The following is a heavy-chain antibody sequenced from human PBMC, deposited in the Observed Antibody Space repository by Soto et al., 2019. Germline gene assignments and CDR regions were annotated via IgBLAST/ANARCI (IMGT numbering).Heavy chain of an antibody. CDR2: IIPIFGTA. Sequence: QVQLVQSGAAVKKPGSSVKVSCKASGGTFSSYAISWVRQAPGQGLEWMGGIIPIFGTANYAQKFQGRVTITADESTSTAYMELSSLRSEDTAVYYCATHPMAPITYYYGMDVWGQGTTVTVSS. CDR3: ATHPMAPITYYYGMDV. CDR1: GGTFSSYA. D-gene: IGHD5-12*01. J-gene: IGHJ6*02. V-gene: IGHV1-69*12.